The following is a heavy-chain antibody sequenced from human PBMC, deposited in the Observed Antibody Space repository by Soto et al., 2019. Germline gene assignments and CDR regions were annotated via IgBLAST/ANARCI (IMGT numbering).Heavy chain of an antibody. Sequence: QVQLQESGPGLVKPSQTLSLTCTVSGGSISSGGYYWSWIRQHPGKGLEWIGYIYYSGSTYYNPSLKRRXXIXVXXSKNRCSLKLSSVTAADTAVYYCARGDYDSSGLDYWGQGTLVTVSS. CDR1: GGSISSGGYY. D-gene: IGHD3-22*01. V-gene: IGHV4-31*03. CDR3: ARGDYDSSGLDY. J-gene: IGHJ4*02. CDR2: IYYSGST.